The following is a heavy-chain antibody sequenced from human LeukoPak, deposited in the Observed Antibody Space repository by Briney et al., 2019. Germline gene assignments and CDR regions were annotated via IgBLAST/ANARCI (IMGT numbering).Heavy chain of an antibody. V-gene: IGHV1-18*01. Sequence: ASVEVSCKASGYTFTSYGISWVRQAPGQGLEWMGWSSAYNGNTNYAQKLQGRVTMTTDTSTSTAYMELRSLRSDDTAVYYCAREMETVTFGGVIVRGYFDYWGQGTLVTVSS. J-gene: IGHJ4*02. CDR3: AREMETVTFGGVIVRGYFDY. D-gene: IGHD3-16*02. CDR2: SSAYNGNT. CDR1: GYTFTSYG.